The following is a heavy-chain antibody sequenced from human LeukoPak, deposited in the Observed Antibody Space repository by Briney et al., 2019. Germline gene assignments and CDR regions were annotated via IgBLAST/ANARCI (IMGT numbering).Heavy chain of an antibody. D-gene: IGHD4-17*01. CDR2: IRSSGSSI. CDR1: GFTFSGYS. V-gene: IGHV3-11*01. Sequence: GGSLRLSCAASGFTFSGYSMSWIRQAPGKGLEWVSYIRSSGSSIYYADSVKGRFTISRDNAKNSLYLQMNSLRVEDTAMYYCARGGDYRVDYWGQGTLVTVSS. J-gene: IGHJ4*02. CDR3: ARGGDYRVDY.